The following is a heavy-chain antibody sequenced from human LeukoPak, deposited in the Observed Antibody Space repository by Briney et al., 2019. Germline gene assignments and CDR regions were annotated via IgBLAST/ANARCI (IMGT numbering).Heavy chain of an antibody. Sequence: PSETLSLTCTVSGGSINSYYWSWIRQPPGKGLECIGYIHYTGSTNYNPSLKSRVTISVDTSKNQFSLKLSSVTAADTAVYYCARHGFRVWFDPGGRGPLVTVPS. CDR1: GGSINSYY. V-gene: IGHV4-59*08. CDR2: IHYTGST. CDR3: ARHGFRVWFDP. J-gene: IGHJ5*02. D-gene: IGHD3-10*01.